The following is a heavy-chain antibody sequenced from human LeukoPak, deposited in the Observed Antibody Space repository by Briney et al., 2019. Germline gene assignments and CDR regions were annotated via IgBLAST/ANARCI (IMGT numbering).Heavy chain of an antibody. CDR3: ARGRSGSYYYYYYYMDV. J-gene: IGHJ6*03. Sequence: SVKVSCKASGGTFSSYAISWVRQAPGQGLEWMGGIIPIFGTANYAQKFQGRVTITTDESASTAYMELSSLRSEDTAVYYCARGRSGSYYYYYYYMDVWGKGTTVTVSS. CDR1: GGTFSSYA. D-gene: IGHD1-26*01. V-gene: IGHV1-69*05. CDR2: IIPIFGTA.